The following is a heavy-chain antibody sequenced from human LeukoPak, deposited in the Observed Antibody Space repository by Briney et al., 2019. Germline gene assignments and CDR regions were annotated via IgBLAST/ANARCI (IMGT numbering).Heavy chain of an antibody. CDR1: GFTVSSNY. J-gene: IGHJ4*02. D-gene: IGHD1-26*01. Sequence: GGSLRLSCAASGFTVSSNYMTWVRQAPGKGLEWVSLIYSGGSIYYADSVKGRFTISRDNSKNTLYLQMNSLRAEDTAVYYCATFPGVGDRGWGQGTLVTVSS. CDR3: ATFPGVGDRG. V-gene: IGHV3-53*01. CDR2: IYSGGSI.